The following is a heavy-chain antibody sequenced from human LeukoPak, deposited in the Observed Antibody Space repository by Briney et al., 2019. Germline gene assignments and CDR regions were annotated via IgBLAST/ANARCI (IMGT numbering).Heavy chain of an antibody. Sequence: SETLSLTCAVSSYSLTSGYYWGWIRQPPEKGLEWIGTIYHSGNTYYNPSLKSRVTISRDTSKNQFSLTMSFVTAADTAMYYCVRHGGVGSSWSPYYYMDVWGKGTTVTVSS. CDR2: IYHSGNT. CDR3: VRHGGVGSSWSPYYYMDV. J-gene: IGHJ6*03. D-gene: IGHD6-13*01. CDR1: SYSLTSGYY. V-gene: IGHV4-38-2*01.